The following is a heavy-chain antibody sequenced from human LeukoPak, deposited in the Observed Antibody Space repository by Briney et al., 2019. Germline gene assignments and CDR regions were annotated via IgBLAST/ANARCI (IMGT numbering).Heavy chain of an antibody. CDR1: GFTASSNY. CDR3: ARDLVVEAATLDYGMDV. V-gene: IGHV3-53*01. D-gene: IGHD2-15*01. CDR2: IYSGGRT. Sequence: GGSLRLSCAASGFTASSNYMSWVRQAPGKGLEWVSVIYSGGRTDYADSVKGRFTISRDNSENTVYLQMSSLRAEDTAVYYCARDLVVEAATLDYGMDVWGQGTTVTVSS. J-gene: IGHJ6*02.